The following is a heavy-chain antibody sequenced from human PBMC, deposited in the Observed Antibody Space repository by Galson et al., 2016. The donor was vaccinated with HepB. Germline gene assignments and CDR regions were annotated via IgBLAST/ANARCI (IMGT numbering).Heavy chain of an antibody. V-gene: IGHV1-18*01. D-gene: IGHD3-10*01. CDR3: ARGGYRVRGVSTYYYYYYGMDV. CDR2: ISAYNGNT. Sequence: SVKVSCKASGYTFTSYGISWVRQAPGQGLEWMGWISAYNGNTNYAQKLQGRVTMTTNTSPSTAYMELRSLRSDDTAVYYCARGGYRVRGVSTYYYYYYGMDVWGQGTTVTVSS. CDR1: GYTFTSYG. J-gene: IGHJ6*02.